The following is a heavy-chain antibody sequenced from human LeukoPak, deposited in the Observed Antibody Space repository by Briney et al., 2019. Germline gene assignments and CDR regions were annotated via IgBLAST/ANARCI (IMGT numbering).Heavy chain of an antibody. CDR3: AREAVTLDYGDYESIDVEKTHWFDP. CDR2: TSAYNGNT. CDR1: GYTFTSYG. J-gene: IGHJ5*02. Sequence: GASVKVSCKASGYTFTSYGISWVRQAPGQGLEWMGWTSAYNGNTNYAQKLQGRVTMTTDTSTSTAYMELRSLRSDDTAVYYCAREAVTLDYGDYESIDVEKTHWFDPWGQGTLVTVSS. D-gene: IGHD4-17*01. V-gene: IGHV1-18*01.